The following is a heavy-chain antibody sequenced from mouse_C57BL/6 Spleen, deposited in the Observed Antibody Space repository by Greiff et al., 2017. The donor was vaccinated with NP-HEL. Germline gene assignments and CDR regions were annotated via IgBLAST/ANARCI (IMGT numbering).Heavy chain of an antibody. CDR1: GYTFTSYW. V-gene: IGHV1-53*01. D-gene: IGHD2-2*01. Sequence: VQLQQPGTELVKPGASVKLSCKASGYTFTSYWMHWVKQRPGQGLEWIGNINPSNGGTNYNEKFKSKATLTVDKSSSTAYMQLSSLTSEDSAVYYCARWDLLWLRREAMDYWGQGTSVTVSS. J-gene: IGHJ4*01. CDR2: INPSNGGT. CDR3: ARWDLLWLRREAMDY.